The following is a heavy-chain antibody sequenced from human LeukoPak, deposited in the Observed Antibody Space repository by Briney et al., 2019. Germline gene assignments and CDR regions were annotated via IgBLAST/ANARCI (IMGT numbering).Heavy chain of an antibody. Sequence: GGSLRLSCAASEFTLRSYNMHWVRQAPGKGLEWVSYISTSSTYIYYADSVKGRFTISRDNAKNSLYLHMDSLRAEDTAVYYCARDASGSSIGLIDSWGQGTLVTVSS. D-gene: IGHD1-26*01. J-gene: IGHJ4*02. CDR1: EFTLRSYN. CDR3: ARDASGSSIGLIDS. CDR2: ISTSSTYI. V-gene: IGHV3-21*01.